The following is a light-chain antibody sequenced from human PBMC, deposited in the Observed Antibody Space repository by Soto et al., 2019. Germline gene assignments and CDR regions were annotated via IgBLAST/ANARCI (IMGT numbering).Light chain of an antibody. V-gene: IGKV1-13*02. CDR2: DAS. CDR1: QDISTS. J-gene: IGKJ4*02. Sequence: IQLIQSPSSLSASVGDRVTIPCRAGQDISTSLAWYQQKPGKPPKLLIYDASTLESGVTSRFSGSASGADFTLTISSLQPEDFATYFCQQFQSYPLTFGGGTRVDIK. CDR3: QQFQSYPLT.